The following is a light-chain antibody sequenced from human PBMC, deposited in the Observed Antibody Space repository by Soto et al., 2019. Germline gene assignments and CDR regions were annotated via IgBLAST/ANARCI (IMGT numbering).Light chain of an antibody. CDR3: QQYHTYWWT. V-gene: IGKV1-5*03. Sequence: DIQMTQSPSTLSASVGDRVTITCRASQTISSWLAWYQQKPGKAPKLLIYKASTLEGEVPSRFSGSGPETEFTLTINSLQPDDSATYYCQQYHTYWWTFGQGTKVDIK. CDR1: QTISSW. J-gene: IGKJ1*01. CDR2: KAS.